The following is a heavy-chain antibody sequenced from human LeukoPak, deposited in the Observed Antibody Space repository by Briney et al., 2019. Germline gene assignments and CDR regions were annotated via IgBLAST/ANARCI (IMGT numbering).Heavy chain of an antibody. D-gene: IGHD3-9*01. CDR3: ARGGERYFDWLLDY. J-gene: IGHJ4*02. Sequence: SVKVSCKASGGTFSSYAISWVRQAPGQGLEWMGRIIPILGIANYAQKFQGRVTITADKSTSTAYMELSSLRSEDTAVYYCARGGERYFDWLLDYWGQGTLVTVSS. V-gene: IGHV1-69*04. CDR2: IIPILGIA. CDR1: GGTFSSYA.